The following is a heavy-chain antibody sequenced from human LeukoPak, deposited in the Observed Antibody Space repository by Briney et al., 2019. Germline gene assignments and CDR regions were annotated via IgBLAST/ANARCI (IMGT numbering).Heavy chain of an antibody. V-gene: IGHV4-59*01. CDR2: IYYSGST. CDR3: AREVAGRSFGFDY. Sequence: SETLSLTCTVSGGSISSYYWSWIRQPPGKGLEWIGYIYYSGSTNYNPSLESRVTISVDTSKNQFSLKLSSVTAADTAVYYCAREVAGRSFGFDYWGQGTLVTVSS. J-gene: IGHJ4*02. D-gene: IGHD2-15*01. CDR1: GGSISSYY.